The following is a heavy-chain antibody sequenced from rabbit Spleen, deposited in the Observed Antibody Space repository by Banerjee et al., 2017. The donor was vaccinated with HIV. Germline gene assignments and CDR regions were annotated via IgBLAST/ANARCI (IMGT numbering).Heavy chain of an antibody. D-gene: IGHD1-1*01. J-gene: IGHJ6*01. Sequence: QSLEESGGDLVKPGASLTLTCTASGVSFSFNSYMCWVRQAPGKGLEWIACIDTGSSGFTYFASWAKGRFTISRASSTTVTLQMTSLTAADTATYFCARDTSSSFSSYGMDLWGPGTLVTVS. CDR1: GVSFSFNSY. CDR2: IDTGSSGFT. CDR3: ARDTSSSFSSYGMDL. V-gene: IGHV1S40*01.